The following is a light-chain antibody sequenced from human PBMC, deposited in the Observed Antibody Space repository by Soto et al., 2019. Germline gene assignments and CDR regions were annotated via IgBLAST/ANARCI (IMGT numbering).Light chain of an antibody. Sequence: EILMTQFPGTLTVSPGDRATLSCRASQSVTTNLAWYQHKLGQAPRLLIYGSSTRATGIPARFSGSGSGTEFTLTVSSLQSEDIAVYFCQQYNNWPPNFGQGTRLEI. J-gene: IGKJ5*01. CDR1: QSVTTN. CDR2: GSS. CDR3: QQYNNWPPN. V-gene: IGKV3-15*01.